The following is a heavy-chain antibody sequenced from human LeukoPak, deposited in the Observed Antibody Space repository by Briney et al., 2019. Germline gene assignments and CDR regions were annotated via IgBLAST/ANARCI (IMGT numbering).Heavy chain of an antibody. Sequence: GGSLRLSCAASGFTFSNYAMHWVRQAPGKGLEYLSAINGNGGSTYYATSVKGKFTITRDNSKNTLYLQMDSLSAEDMAVFYCARSLGAGSYLDFWGQRTLVTVSS. CDR2: INGNGGST. CDR3: ARSLGAGSYLDF. D-gene: IGHD3-10*02. J-gene: IGHJ4*02. V-gene: IGHV3-64*01. CDR1: GFTFSNYA.